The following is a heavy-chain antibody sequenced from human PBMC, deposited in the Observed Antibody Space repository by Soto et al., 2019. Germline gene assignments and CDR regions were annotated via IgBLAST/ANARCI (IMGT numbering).Heavy chain of an antibody. CDR1: GYTFTSYG. J-gene: IGHJ4*02. V-gene: IGHV1-18*01. D-gene: IGHD6-13*01. CDR3: ARLEYYCARDDSGYSSSWYIDYFNY. CDR2: ISAYNGNT. Sequence: ASVKVSCKASGYTFTSYGISWVRQAPGQGLEWMGWISAYNGNTNYAQKLQGRVTMTTDTSTSTAYMELRSLRSDDTAVYYCARLEYYCARDDSGYSSSWYIDYFNYWGQGTLVTVSS.